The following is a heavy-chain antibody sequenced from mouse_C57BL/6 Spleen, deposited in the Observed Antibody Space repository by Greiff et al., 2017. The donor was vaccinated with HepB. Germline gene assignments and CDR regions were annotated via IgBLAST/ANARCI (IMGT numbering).Heavy chain of an antibody. J-gene: IGHJ2*01. D-gene: IGHD1-1*02. CDR2: IDPSDSDT. V-gene: IGHV1-52*01. CDR3: AGGGYLDY. Sequence: QVQLQQPGAELVRPGSSVKLSCKASGYTFTSYWMHWVKQRPIQGLEWIGNIDPSDSDTHYNQKFKDKATLTVDKSSSTAYMQLSSLTSEDSAVYYCAGGGYLDYWGKGTTLTVSS. CDR1: GYTFTSYW.